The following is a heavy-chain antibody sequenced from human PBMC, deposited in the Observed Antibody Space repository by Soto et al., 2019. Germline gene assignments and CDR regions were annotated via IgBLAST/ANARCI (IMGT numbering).Heavy chain of an antibody. D-gene: IGHD3-22*01. CDR3: ARGNQYYYDSSGYPTKGDWFDP. V-gene: IGHV4-31*03. CDR1: GGSISSGGYY. Sequence: PSETLSLTCTVSGGSISSGGYYWSWIRQHPGKGLEWIWYIYYSGSTYYNPSLKSRVTISVDTSKNQFSLKLSSVTAADTAVYYCARGNQYYYDSSGYPTKGDWFDPWGQGTLVTVSS. CDR2: IYYSGST. J-gene: IGHJ5*02.